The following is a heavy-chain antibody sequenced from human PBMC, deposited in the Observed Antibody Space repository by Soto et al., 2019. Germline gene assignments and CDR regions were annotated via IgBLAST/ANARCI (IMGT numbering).Heavy chain of an antibody. Sequence: ASVKVSCKASGYTFTSCGISCVRQAPGQGLEWMGWISAYNGNTNYAQKLQGRVTMTTDTSTSTAYMELRSLRSDDTAVYYCARDIVVVPAALYFDYWGQGTLVTVSS. V-gene: IGHV1-18*01. D-gene: IGHD2-2*01. CDR1: GYTFTSCG. J-gene: IGHJ4*02. CDR3: ARDIVVVPAALYFDY. CDR2: ISAYNGNT.